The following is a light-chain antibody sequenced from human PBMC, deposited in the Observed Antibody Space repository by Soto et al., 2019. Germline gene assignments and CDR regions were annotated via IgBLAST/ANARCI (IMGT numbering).Light chain of an antibody. CDR1: KSSSTY. Sequence: SSLSASFGATLTIPCRTGKSSSTYLDWYQQKPGKAPKVLISAASSLQSGVPSRFSGSGSGTEFTLTITSLQPEDFATYYCQQSDTSPRTFGQGTKVDIK. V-gene: IGKV1-39*01. CDR2: AAS. CDR3: QQSDTSPRT. J-gene: IGKJ1*01.